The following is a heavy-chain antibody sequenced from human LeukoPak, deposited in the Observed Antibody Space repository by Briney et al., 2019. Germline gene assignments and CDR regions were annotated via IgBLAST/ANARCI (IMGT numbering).Heavy chain of an antibody. CDR3: AKMGDFGGNTRYFQH. V-gene: IGHV3-23*01. Sequence: GGSLRLSCIASGFTFSSYAMYWVRQSPGKGLEWVSGIGDNGYATGYSDYVRGRFTISRDNSRNTLYLQLNSLRAEDTGLYFCAKMGDFGGNTRYFQHLGQGTLVTVSS. J-gene: IGHJ1*01. CDR1: GFTFSSYA. D-gene: IGHD4-23*01. CDR2: IGDNGYAT.